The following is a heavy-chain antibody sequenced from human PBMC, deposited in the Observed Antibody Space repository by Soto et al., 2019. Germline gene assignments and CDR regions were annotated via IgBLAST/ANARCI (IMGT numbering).Heavy chain of an antibody. D-gene: IGHD2-2*02. CDR3: ARDKDIVVVPAAIQTNYYYGVDV. CDR2: INAGNGNT. CDR1: GYTFTSYA. Sequence: ASVKVSCKASGYTFTSYAMHWVRQAPGQRLEWMGWINAGNGNTKYSQKFQGRVTITRDTSASTAYMELSSLRSEDTAVYYCARDKDIVVVPAAIQTNYYYGVDVWGQGTTVTVSS. J-gene: IGHJ6*02. V-gene: IGHV1-3*01.